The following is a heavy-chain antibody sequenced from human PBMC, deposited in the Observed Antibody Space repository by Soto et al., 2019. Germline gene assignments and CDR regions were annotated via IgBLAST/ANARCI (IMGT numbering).Heavy chain of an antibody. CDR1: GGTFSNYA. J-gene: IGHJ6*02. CDR3: ARVEAVAGLYNYHGLDV. Sequence: QVQLVQSGAEVKKPGSSVKVSCKVSGGTFSNYAIDWVRLSPGHGLEWMGGIVPIFVTTYYTQKFQGRATIIADDSTNTAYLEMSSLRSEDTAIYYCARVEAVAGLYNYHGLDVWGQGTAVTVSS. D-gene: IGHD6-19*01. CDR2: IVPIFVTT. V-gene: IGHV1-69*12.